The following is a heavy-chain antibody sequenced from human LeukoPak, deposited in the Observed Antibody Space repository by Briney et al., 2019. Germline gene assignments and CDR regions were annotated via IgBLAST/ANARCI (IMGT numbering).Heavy chain of an antibody. J-gene: IGHJ4*02. V-gene: IGHV5-51*01. Sequence: GESLKISCKGSGYNFTSYWIRWVRQMPGIGLEWMGIIYPGDSDTRYSPSFQGQVTISADKSISTAYLQWSSLKASDTAMYYCARLHSSDQKYYFDYWGQGTLVTVSS. CDR1: GYNFTSYW. D-gene: IGHD3-22*01. CDR2: IYPGDSDT. CDR3: ARLHSSDQKYYFDY.